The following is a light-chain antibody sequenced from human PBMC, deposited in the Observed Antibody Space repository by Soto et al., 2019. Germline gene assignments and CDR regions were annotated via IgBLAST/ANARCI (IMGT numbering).Light chain of an antibody. CDR1: QSITSF. J-gene: IGKJ1*01. V-gene: IGKV1-39*01. CDR2: RAS. CDR3: QQSYSSPPWT. Sequence: DIQMTQSPSSLSASLGDRVTISCRASQSITSFLNWYQQKPGTAPRLLIYRASKVTSGVPPRFSGSGSGRDFTLTISSLRPEDIATYFCQQSYSSPPWTFGQGTKVEVK.